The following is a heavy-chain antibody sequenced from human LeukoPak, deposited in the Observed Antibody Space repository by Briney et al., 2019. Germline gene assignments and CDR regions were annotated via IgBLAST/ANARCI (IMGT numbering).Heavy chain of an antibody. V-gene: IGHV7-4-1*02. Sequence: ASVKVSCKASGYTFTSYAMNWVRQAPGQGLEWMGWINTNTGNPTYAQGFTGRFVFSLDTSVSTAYLQISSLKAEDTAVYYCARVRSDEVASYDYAWGTPGGGDAFDIWGQGTMVTVSS. CDR1: GYTFTSYA. CDR2: INTNTGNP. D-gene: IGHD3-16*01. CDR3: ARVRSDEVASYDYAWGTPGGGDAFDI. J-gene: IGHJ3*02.